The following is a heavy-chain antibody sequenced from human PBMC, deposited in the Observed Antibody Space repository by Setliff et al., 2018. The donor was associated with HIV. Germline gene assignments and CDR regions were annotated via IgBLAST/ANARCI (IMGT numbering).Heavy chain of an antibody. V-gene: IGHV4-61*02. CDR2: IYTTGT. CDR3: ARSNGQWLKNWFDP. D-gene: IGHD6-19*01. J-gene: IGHJ5*02. Sequence: SETLSLTCTVSGGSISSGSDYWSWIRQPAGKGLEWIGRIYTTGTNYNPSLKSRVTMSVDTSKNTLYLQMGSLRAEDMAVYYCARSNGQWLKNWFDPWGQGTLVTVSS. CDR1: GGSISSGSDY.